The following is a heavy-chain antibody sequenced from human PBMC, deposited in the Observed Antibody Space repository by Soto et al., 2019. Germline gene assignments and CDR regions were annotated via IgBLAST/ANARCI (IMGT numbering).Heavy chain of an antibody. Sequence: PSETLSLTCTVSGGSVSSGSYYWSWIRQPPGKGLEWIGYIYYSGSTNYNPSLKSRVTISVDTSKNQVSLKLSSVTAADTAVYYCARDNVDTAMVNHYYYGMDVWGQGTTVTVSS. CDR1: GGSVSSGSYY. J-gene: IGHJ6*02. V-gene: IGHV4-61*01. CDR3: ARDNVDTAMVNHYYYGMDV. D-gene: IGHD5-18*01. CDR2: IYYSGST.